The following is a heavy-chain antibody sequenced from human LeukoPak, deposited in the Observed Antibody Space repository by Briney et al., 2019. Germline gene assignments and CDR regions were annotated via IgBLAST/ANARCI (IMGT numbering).Heavy chain of an antibody. V-gene: IGHV4-31*03. CDR1: GGSISSGGYY. CDR3: ARGGYCSSTSCREDYDY. CDR2: IYYSGST. J-gene: IGHJ4*02. Sequence: SQTLSLTCTVSGGSISSGGYYWSWIRQHPGKGLEWIGYIYYSGSTNYNPSLKSRVTISVDTSKNQFSLKLSSVTAADTAVYYCARGGYCSSTSCREDYDYWGQGTLVTVSS. D-gene: IGHD2-2*01.